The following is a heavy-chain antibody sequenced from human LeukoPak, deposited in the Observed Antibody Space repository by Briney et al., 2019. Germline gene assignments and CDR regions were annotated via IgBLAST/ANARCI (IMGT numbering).Heavy chain of an antibody. CDR1: GGSISSYY. J-gene: IGHJ6*03. Sequence: SETMSLTCTVSGGSISSYYWSWIGQPPGKGLEGMGYIYYCGSTHYIASLKSRINMSVDTSKNQFSLKLSSVTAADTAVYYCARVDCSRTTCSLVYYYYMDVWGKGTTVTVSS. V-gene: IGHV4-59*08. D-gene: IGHD2-2*01. CDR2: IYYCGST. CDR3: ARVDCSRTTCSLVYYYYMDV.